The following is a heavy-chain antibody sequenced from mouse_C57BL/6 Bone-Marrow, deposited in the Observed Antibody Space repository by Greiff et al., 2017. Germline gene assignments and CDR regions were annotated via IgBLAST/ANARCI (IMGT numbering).Heavy chain of an antibody. J-gene: IGHJ3*01. CDR2: IWSGGST. D-gene: IGHD2-3*01. Sequence: VQGVESGPGLVQPSQSLSITCTVSGFSLTSYGVHWVRQSPGKGLEWLGVIWSGGSTDYNAAFISRLSISKDNSKSQVFFKMNSLQADDTAIYYCARGMMVTTGAWFAYWGQGTLVTVSA. CDR3: ARGMMVTTGAWFAY. V-gene: IGHV2-2*01. CDR1: GFSLTSYG.